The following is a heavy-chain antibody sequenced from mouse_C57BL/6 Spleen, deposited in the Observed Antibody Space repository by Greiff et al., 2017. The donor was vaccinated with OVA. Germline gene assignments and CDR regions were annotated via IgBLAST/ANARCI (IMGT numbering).Heavy chain of an antibody. D-gene: IGHD2-5*01. Sequence: VQLQQSGAELVRPGSSVKLSCKASGYTFTSYWMDWVKQRPGQGLEWIGNIYPSDSETHYNQKFKDKATLTVDKSSSTAYMQLSSLTSEDSAVYYCARDSNYRYFDYWGQGTTLTVSS. CDR3: ARDSNYRYFDY. CDR2: IYPSDSET. V-gene: IGHV1-61*01. CDR1: GYTFTSYW. J-gene: IGHJ2*01.